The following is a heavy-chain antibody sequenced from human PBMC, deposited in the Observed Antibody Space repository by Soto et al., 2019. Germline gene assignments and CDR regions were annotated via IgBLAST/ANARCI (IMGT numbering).Heavy chain of an antibody. J-gene: IGHJ4*02. CDR1: GFIFSNYV. D-gene: IGHD1-26*01. Sequence: EVQLVDSGGGLVQPGGSLRLSCAASGFIFSNYVMSSVRQAPGKGLEWVSSVSDSGGTSYYADSVKGRFTISRDNSKNTLYLQMNSLRAEDRAIYYCAKRPRALLTFDYWGQGTLVTVSS. CDR3: AKRPRALLTFDY. CDR2: VSDSGGTS. V-gene: IGHV3-23*04.